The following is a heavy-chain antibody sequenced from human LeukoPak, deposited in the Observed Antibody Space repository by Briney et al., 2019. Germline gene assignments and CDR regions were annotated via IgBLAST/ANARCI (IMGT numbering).Heavy chain of an antibody. CDR3: ARLFPAAGTPYYYIMDV. V-gene: IGHV4-4*07. D-gene: IGHD6-13*01. CDR2: FYSSGSY. J-gene: IGHJ6*02. CDR1: GGSISNYY. Sequence: SETLSLTCTVSGGSISNYYWSWIRQPAGKGLEWIGRFYSSGSYNYNPSLKSRVTMSVDTSKNQFSLRLSSVTAADTAVYYCARLFPAAGTPYYYIMDVWGQGTTVTVSS.